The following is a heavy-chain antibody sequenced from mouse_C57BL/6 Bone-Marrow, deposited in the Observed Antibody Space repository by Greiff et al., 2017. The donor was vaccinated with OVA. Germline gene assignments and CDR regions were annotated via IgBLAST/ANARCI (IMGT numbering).Heavy chain of an antibody. J-gene: IGHJ3*01. Sequence: EVQRVESGGGLVKPGGSLKLSCAASGFTFSSYAMSWVRQTPEKRLEWVATISDGGSYTYYPDNVKGRFTISRDNAKNNLYLQMSHLKSEDTAMYYCARESNYDAYWGQGTLVTVSA. CDR1: GFTFSSYA. D-gene: IGHD2-5*01. CDR2: ISDGGSYT. CDR3: ARESNYDAY. V-gene: IGHV5-4*01.